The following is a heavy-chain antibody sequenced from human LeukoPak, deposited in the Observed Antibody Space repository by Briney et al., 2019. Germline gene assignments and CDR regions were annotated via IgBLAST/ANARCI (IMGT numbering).Heavy chain of an antibody. V-gene: IGHV4-59*01. CDR1: GASISSYY. CDR2: ISYSVST. D-gene: IGHD5-18*01. Sequence: PSETLSLTCTVSGASISSYYWSWIRQPPGKGLEWIGYISYSVSTNYNPSLKSRVTISLDTSKNQFSLKLNSVTAADTAVYYCARGARGYSSGDYWGQGTLVTVSS. CDR3: ARGARGYSSGDY. J-gene: IGHJ4*02.